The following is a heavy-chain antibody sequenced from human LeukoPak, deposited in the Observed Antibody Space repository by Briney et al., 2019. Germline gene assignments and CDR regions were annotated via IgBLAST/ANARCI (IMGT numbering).Heavy chain of an antibody. J-gene: IGHJ4*02. Sequence: GGSLRLSCAASGFTFSSYAMSWVRQAPGKGLEWVSAISGSGGSTYYADSVKGRFTISRDNSKNTLYLQMNSLRAEDTAVYYCAKNPITIFGVVIIAFDYWGQGTLVTVSS. D-gene: IGHD3-3*01. CDR1: GFTFSSYA. V-gene: IGHV3-23*01. CDR3: AKNPITIFGVVIIAFDY. CDR2: ISGSGGST.